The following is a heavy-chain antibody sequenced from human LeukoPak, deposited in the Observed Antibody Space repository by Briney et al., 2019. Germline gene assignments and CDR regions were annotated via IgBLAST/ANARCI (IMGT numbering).Heavy chain of an antibody. D-gene: IGHD6-19*01. Sequence: PSETLSLTCTVSGGSISHYFWSWIRQPPGKALEWIGYIYYSGSTNYNPSLKSRVTISVATSKNQFSLKLKSVTAADTAVYYCAKTVAGYWYFDLWGRGTLVTVSS. CDR3: AKTVAGYWYFDL. V-gene: IGHV4-59*08. CDR1: GGSISHYF. CDR2: IYYSGST. J-gene: IGHJ2*01.